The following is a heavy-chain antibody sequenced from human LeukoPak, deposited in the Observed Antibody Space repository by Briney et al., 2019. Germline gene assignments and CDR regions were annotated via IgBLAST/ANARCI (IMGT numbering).Heavy chain of an antibody. J-gene: IGHJ5*02. CDR3: ARALLTEDYYDSSGYPKTNWFDP. Sequence: ASVKVSCKASGYTFTDYYMHWVRQAPGQGLEWMGWINPNSGGTNYAQKFQGRVTMTRDTSIRTAYMELSRLRSDDTAVYYCARALLTEDYYDSSGYPKTNWFDPWGQGTLVTVSS. CDR1: GYTFTDYY. CDR2: INPNSGGT. V-gene: IGHV1-2*02. D-gene: IGHD3-22*01.